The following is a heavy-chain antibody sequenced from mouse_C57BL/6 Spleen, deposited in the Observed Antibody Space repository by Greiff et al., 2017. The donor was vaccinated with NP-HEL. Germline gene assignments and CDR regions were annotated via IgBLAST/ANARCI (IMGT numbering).Heavy chain of an antibody. Sequence: QVQLQQPGAELVKPGASVKMSCKASGYTFTSYWITWVKQRPGQGLEWIGDIYPGSGSTNYNEKFKSKATLTVDTSSSTAYMQLSSLTSEESAVYYCAREYDYDVGWFAYWGQGTLVTVSA. CDR3: AREYDYDVGWFAY. CDR2: IYPGSGST. CDR1: GYTFTSYW. D-gene: IGHD2-4*01. V-gene: IGHV1-55*01. J-gene: IGHJ3*01.